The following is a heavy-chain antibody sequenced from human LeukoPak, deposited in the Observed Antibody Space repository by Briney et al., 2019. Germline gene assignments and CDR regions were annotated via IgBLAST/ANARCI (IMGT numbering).Heavy chain of an antibody. D-gene: IGHD2-2*01. V-gene: IGHV6-1*01. CDR3: ARAHQVPAAMRGYYFDY. CDR1: GDSVSSNSAA. J-gene: IGHJ4*02. Sequence: QTLSLTCAISGDSVSSNSAAWNWIRQSPARGLEWLGRTYYRSRSYNDYAVSVKSRITINPDTSKNQFSLQLTSVTPEDTAVYYCARAHQVPAAMRGYYFDYWGQGTLVTVSS. CDR2: TYYRSRSYN.